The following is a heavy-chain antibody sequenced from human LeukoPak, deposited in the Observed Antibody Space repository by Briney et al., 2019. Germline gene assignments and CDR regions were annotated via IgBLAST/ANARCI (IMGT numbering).Heavy chain of an antibody. J-gene: IGHJ4*02. CDR2: IWYDGSNK. V-gene: IGHV3-33*06. CDR1: GFTFSSYG. CDR3: AKGPSDTAVATAFDY. Sequence: PGRSLRLSCAASGFTFSSYGMYWVRQAPGKGLEWVAVIWYDGSNKYYVDSVKGRFTISRDNSKNTLYLQMSSLRAEDTAVYYCAKGPSDTAVATAFDYWGQGTLVTVSS. D-gene: IGHD5-18*01.